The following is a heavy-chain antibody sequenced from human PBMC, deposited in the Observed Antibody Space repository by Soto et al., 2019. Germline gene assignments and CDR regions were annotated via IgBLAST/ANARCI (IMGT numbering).Heavy chain of an antibody. J-gene: IGHJ4*02. CDR3: PTCSFDY. CDR1: GDSVSSNSAA. Sequence: PSQTISLTCAISGDSVSSNSAAWNWIRHSPSRGLEWLGRTYYRSKWYNDYAVSMRSQITINPDTTKNQFSLQLNSATPEDTAVYYCPTCSFDYWSQGTLVIGSS. CDR2: TYYRSKWYN. D-gene: IGHD2-15*01. V-gene: IGHV6-1*01.